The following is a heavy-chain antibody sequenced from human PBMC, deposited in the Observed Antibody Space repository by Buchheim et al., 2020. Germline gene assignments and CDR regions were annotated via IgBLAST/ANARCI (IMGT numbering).Heavy chain of an antibody. Sequence: EVQLVESGGGLVQPGGSLRLSCAASGFTFSSYAMSWVRQAPGKGLEWVSAISCSCGITYYADSVKCRFTIPTYKSKNHLFLQMNSLRAEDTAVYYCRIDWDTMIVVVIDYWGQGTL. J-gene: IGHJ4*02. V-gene: IGHV3-23*04. CDR1: GFTFSSYA. D-gene: IGHD3-22*01. CDR2: ISCSCGIT. CDR3: RIDWDTMIVVVIDY.